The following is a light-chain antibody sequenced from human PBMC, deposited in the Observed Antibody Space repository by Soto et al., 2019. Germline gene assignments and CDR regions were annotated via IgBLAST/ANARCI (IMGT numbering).Light chain of an antibody. CDR1: QIISN. CDR3: QQTYSTPLT. V-gene: IGKV1-39*01. J-gene: IGKJ4*01. CDR2: ATS. Sequence: DIQMTQSPSSLSASVGDRVTITCRASQIISNFNWYQQKPGKATNLLINATSTLQSGVPSRFSGSGAGTEFTLTISNLHPEDFATYYCQQTYSTPLTFGGGTTVEI.